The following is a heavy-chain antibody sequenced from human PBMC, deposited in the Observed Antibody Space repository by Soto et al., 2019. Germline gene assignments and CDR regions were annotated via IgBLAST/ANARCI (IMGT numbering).Heavy chain of an antibody. Sequence: GGSLRLSCAASGFTFSSYAMGWVRQASGKGLEWVLAISGSGGSTYYADSVKGRFTISRDNSKNTLYLQMNSLRAEDTAVYTCAKEGRDGSGITSDHHGMYVWRKGTRGT. CDR3: AKEGRDGSGITSDHHGMYV. D-gene: IGHD3-10*01. J-gene: IGHJ6*04. CDR2: ISGSGGST. CDR1: GFTFSSYA. V-gene: IGHV3-23*01.